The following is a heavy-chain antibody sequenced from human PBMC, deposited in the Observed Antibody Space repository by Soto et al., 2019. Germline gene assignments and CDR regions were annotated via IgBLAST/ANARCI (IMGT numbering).Heavy chain of an antibody. V-gene: IGHV3-21*01. Sequence: EVQLVESGGGLVKPGGSLRLSCAASGFTFSSYSMNWVRQAPGKGLEWVSSISSSSSYIYYADSVKGRFTISSDNAKIALYLQMSSLRAEDTAVYYCARGLYYYDSSGYYSPWGQGTLVTVSS. J-gene: IGHJ5*02. D-gene: IGHD3-22*01. CDR3: ARGLYYYDSSGYYSP. CDR2: ISSSSSYI. CDR1: GFTFSSYS.